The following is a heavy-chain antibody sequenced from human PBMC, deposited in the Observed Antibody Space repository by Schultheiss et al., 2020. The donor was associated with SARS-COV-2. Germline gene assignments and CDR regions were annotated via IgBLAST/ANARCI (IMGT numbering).Heavy chain of an antibody. Sequence: GGSLRLSCAASGFTFDDYALHWVRQATGKGLEWVSGITWNSARINYADSVKGRFTISRDNAKNSLYLQMHSLRAEDTALYYCAKERSSGRLGRIDYWGQGTLVTVSS. V-gene: IGHV3-9*01. D-gene: IGHD6-19*01. J-gene: IGHJ4*02. CDR3: AKERSSGRLGRIDY. CDR1: GFTFDDYA. CDR2: ITWNSARI.